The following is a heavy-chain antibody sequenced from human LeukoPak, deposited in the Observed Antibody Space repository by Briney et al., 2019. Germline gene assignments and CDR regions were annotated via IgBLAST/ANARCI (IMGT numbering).Heavy chain of an antibody. J-gene: IGHJ4*02. CDR1: GYTFTGYY. CDR3: ARMGSRGYYYGSGSSLYFDY. Sequence: ASVKVSCKASGYTFTGYYMHWVRQAPGQGLEWMGRMNPNSGNTGYAQKFQGRVTITRNTSISTAYMELSSLRSEDTALYYCARMGSRGYYYGSGSSLYFDYWGQGTLVTVSS. V-gene: IGHV1-8*03. D-gene: IGHD3-10*01. CDR2: MNPNSGNT.